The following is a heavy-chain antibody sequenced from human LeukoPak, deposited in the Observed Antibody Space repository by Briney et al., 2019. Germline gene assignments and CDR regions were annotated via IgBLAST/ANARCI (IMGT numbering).Heavy chain of an antibody. J-gene: IGHJ6*02. CDR1: GFTFSSYG. D-gene: IGHD3-3*01. CDR3: AKDPGDFWSGYYSGDYYYGMDV. Sequence: AGGSLRLSCAASGFTFSSYGMHWVRQAPGKGLEWVAVISYDGGNKYYADSVKGRFTISRDNSKNTLYLQMNSLRAEDTAVYYCAKDPGDFWSGYYSGDYYYGMDVWGQGTTVTVSS. CDR2: ISYDGGNK. V-gene: IGHV3-30*18.